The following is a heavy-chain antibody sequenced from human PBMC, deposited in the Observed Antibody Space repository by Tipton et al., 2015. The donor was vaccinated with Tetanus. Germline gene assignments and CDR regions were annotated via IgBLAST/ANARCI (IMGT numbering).Heavy chain of an antibody. V-gene: IGHV3-53*01. Sequence: SLRLSCAASGFTVSNNYMTWVRRAPGKGLEWVSTISDGGDTNYADSVKGRFTLSRDNSKNTLSLQMNSLRVEDTAVYYCAKDLHWYGMDVWGQGTKVTVSS. CDR2: ISDGGDT. CDR3: AKDLHWYGMDV. CDR1: GFTVSNNY. D-gene: IGHD3/OR15-3a*01. J-gene: IGHJ6*02.